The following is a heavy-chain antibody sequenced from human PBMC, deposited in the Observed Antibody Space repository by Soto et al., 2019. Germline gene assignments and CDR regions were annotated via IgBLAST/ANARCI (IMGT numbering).Heavy chain of an antibody. CDR3: ARDMHSYGPPLYYYYYYGMDV. J-gene: IGHJ6*02. Sequence: PGESLKISCAASGFTFSSYAMHWVRQAPGKGLEWVAVISYDGSNKYYADSVKGRFTISRDNSKNTLYLQMNSLRAEDTAVYYCARDMHSYGPPLYYYYYYGMDVWGQGTTVTVSS. D-gene: IGHD5-18*01. CDR2: ISYDGSNK. V-gene: IGHV3-30-3*01. CDR1: GFTFSSYA.